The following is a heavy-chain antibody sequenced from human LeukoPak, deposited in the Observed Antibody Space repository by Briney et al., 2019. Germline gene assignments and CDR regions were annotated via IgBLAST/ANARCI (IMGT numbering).Heavy chain of an antibody. D-gene: IGHD6-19*01. CDR3: ARDGVAGGFDY. Sequence: SETLSLTCTVSGGSICSYYWNWIRQAPGKGLEWIGYIHYSGSTNHNSSLKSRVTISVDTSKNQYSLKLSSVTAADTAVYYCARDGVAGGFDYWGQGTLVTVSS. CDR2: IHYSGST. J-gene: IGHJ4*02. V-gene: IGHV4-59*01. CDR1: GGSICSYY.